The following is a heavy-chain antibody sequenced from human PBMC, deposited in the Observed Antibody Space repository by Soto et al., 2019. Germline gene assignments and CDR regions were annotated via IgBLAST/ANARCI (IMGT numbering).Heavy chain of an antibody. J-gene: IGHJ3*02. CDR2: INPATGAA. CDR1: GYPVTAYY. D-gene: IGHD3-3*01. V-gene: IGHV1-2*02. Sequence: QLHLVQSGAVVKKPGASVTVSCSASGYPVTAYYMHWVRQAPGRGLEWMGGINPATGAAKYTQTFQRRVTMTRDTSTSTVFMELSGLTSGDTAVFYCARGGGVGVAGSAAFDMWGQGTLVTVSS. CDR3: ARGGGVGVAGSAAFDM.